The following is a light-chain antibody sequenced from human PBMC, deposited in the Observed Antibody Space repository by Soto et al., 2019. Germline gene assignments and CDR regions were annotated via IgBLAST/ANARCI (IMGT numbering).Light chain of an antibody. CDR3: SSYTGSNTWV. CDR2: EVT. V-gene: IGLV2-14*01. CDR1: SSDVGGYNY. Sequence: QSALTQPASVSGSPGQSITISCTGTSSDVGGYNYVSWYQQQPGKAPKLMIYEVTNRPSGVSNRFSGSKSGNTASLTISGLQAEDEADYYCSSYTGSNTWVFGGGTQLTVL. J-gene: IGLJ3*02.